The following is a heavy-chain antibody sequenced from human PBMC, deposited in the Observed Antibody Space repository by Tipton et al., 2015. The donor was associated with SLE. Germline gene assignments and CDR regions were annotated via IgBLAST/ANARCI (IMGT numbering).Heavy chain of an antibody. CDR2: IYFSGST. CDR3: ATSPLTV. V-gene: IGHV4-59*08. Sequence: LRLSCTVSGDSINSHYWSWIRQPPGKGLEWIGYIYFSGSTKYNPSLESRVTISIDTSKKHFSLKLSSVTAADTAVYYCATSPLTVWGQGTLVTVSA. J-gene: IGHJ4*02. CDR1: GDSINSHY.